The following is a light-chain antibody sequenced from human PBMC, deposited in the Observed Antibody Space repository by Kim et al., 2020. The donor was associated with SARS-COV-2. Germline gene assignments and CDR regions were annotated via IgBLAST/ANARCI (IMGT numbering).Light chain of an antibody. CDR1: QPIATY. CDR2: SAS. V-gene: IGKV1-39*01. Sequence: ASIGDRVTISCRSSQPIATYLNWYQHKPGKAPKLLIYSASTLQSVVPSRFSGSGGSGTEYSLTISNLQPEDLATYYCHQSFTTPHTFGQGTKLEI. J-gene: IGKJ2*01. CDR3: HQSFTTPHT.